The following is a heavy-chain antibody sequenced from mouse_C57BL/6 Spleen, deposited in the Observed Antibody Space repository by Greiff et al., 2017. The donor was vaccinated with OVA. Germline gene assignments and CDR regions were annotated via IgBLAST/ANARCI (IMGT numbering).Heavy chain of an antibody. CDR2: ISYDGSN. D-gene: IGHD3-2*02. V-gene: IGHV3-6*01. CDR3: AREDSSGYGY. J-gene: IGHJ2*01. Sequence: EVKLLESGPGLVKPSQSLSLTCSVTGYSITSGYYWNWIRQFPGNKLEWMGYISYDGSNNYNPSLKNRISITRDTSKNQFFLKLNSVTTEDTATYYCAREDSSGYGYWGQGTTLTVSS. CDR1: GYSITSGYY.